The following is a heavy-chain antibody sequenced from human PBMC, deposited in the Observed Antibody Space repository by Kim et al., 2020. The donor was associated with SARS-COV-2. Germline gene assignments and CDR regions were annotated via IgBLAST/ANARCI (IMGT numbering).Heavy chain of an antibody. CDR1: GFTFGDYA. CDR3: AKDSPLSSSWFSGDFDY. D-gene: IGHD6-13*01. J-gene: IGHJ4*02. V-gene: IGHV3-9*01. CDR2: ISWNSGSI. Sequence: GGSLRLSCAASGFTFGDYAMHWVRQAPGKGLEWVSGISWNSGSIGYADSVKGRFTISRDNAKNSLYLQMNSLRAEDTALYYCAKDSPLSSSWFSGDFDYWGQGTLVTVSS.